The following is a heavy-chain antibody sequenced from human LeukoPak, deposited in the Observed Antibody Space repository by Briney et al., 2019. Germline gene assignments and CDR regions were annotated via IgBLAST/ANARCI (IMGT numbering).Heavy chain of an antibody. Sequence: SETLSLTCTVSGGSISSSTYYWGWVRQPPGKGLEWIGNMYYGGSTYYNPSLKSRVTISVDTSNNQFSLKLSSVTAADTALYYCARHVDGSGYPLGYWGQGTLVTVSS. CDR3: ARHVDGSGYPLGY. CDR1: GGSISSSTYY. CDR2: MYYGGST. D-gene: IGHD3-22*01. J-gene: IGHJ4*02. V-gene: IGHV4-39*01.